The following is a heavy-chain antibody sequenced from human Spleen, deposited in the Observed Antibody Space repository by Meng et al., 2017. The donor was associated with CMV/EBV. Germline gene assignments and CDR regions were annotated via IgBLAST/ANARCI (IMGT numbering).Heavy chain of an antibody. V-gene: IGHV3-23*01. CDR2: VTGSGGST. D-gene: IGHD5-18*01. Sequence: GESLKISCAASGFTFSSYAMNWVRQAPGEGLEWVSAVTGSGGSTYYADSVKGRFTISRDNAKNTLYLQMNSLGAEDTAVYYCARGKTHLWSLLDYWGQGTLVTVSS. CDR3: ARGKTHLWSLLDY. CDR1: GFTFSSYA. J-gene: IGHJ4*02.